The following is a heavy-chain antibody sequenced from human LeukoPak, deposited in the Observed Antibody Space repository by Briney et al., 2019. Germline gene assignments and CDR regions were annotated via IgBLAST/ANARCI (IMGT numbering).Heavy chain of an antibody. Sequence: SETLSLTCTVSGGSISSYYWSWIRQPAGKGLEWIGRIYSSGSTNYNPSLRSRVTMAVDTSKYQFSLKLRSVTAADTASYYCARERYESGSYYKGYFDNWGQGTLVTVSS. J-gene: IGHJ4*02. V-gene: IGHV4-4*07. D-gene: IGHD3-10*01. CDR2: IYSSGST. CDR1: GGSISSYY. CDR3: ARERYESGSYYKGYFDN.